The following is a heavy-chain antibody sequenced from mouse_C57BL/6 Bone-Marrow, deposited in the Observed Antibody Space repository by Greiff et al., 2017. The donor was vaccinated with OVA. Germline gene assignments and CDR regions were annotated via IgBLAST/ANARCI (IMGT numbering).Heavy chain of an antibody. Sequence: VQGVESGAELVRPGASVKLSCKASGYTFTDYYINWVKQRPGQGLEWIARIYPGSGNTYYNEKFKGKATLTAEKSSSTAYMQLSSLTSEDSAVYFCARLEDYDPYYAMDYWGQGTSVTVSS. CDR1: GYTFTDYY. CDR3: ARLEDYDPYYAMDY. V-gene: IGHV1-76*01. CDR2: IYPGSGNT. D-gene: IGHD2-4*01. J-gene: IGHJ4*01.